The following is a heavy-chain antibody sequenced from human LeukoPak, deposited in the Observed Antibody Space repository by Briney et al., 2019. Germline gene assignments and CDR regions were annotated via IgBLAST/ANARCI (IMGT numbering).Heavy chain of an antibody. V-gene: IGHV4-34*01. CDR3: ARGRDRSKAGDL. Sequence: SETLSLTCAVHGGSCDDYYCSWIRQPPGKGLEWIGEIHPSGIFYYNSSLMSRVTISIDTSKSQCALRLTSVTAADTAFYYCARGRDRSKAGDLWGQGSLVTVSS. D-gene: IGHD5-24*01. CDR2: IHPSGIF. CDR1: GGSCDDYY. J-gene: IGHJ5*02.